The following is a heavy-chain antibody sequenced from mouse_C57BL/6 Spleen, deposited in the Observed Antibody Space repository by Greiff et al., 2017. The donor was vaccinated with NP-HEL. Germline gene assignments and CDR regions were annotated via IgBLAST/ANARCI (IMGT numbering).Heavy chain of an antibody. V-gene: IGHV1-81*01. CDR1: GYTFTSYG. J-gene: IGHJ2*01. Sequence: QVHVKQSGAELARPGASVKLSCKASGYTFTSYGISWVKQRTGQGLEWIGEIYPRSGNTYYNEKFKGKATLTADKSSSTAYMELRSLTSEDSAVYFCARRISYYFDYWGQGTTLTVSS. CDR3: ARRISYYFDY. CDR2: IYPRSGNT.